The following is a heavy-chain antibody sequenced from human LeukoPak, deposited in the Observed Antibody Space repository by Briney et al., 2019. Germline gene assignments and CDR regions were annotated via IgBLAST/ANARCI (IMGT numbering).Heavy chain of an antibody. CDR2: IDSGGST. CDR1: GFTFSTYG. J-gene: IGHJ3*02. Sequence: GGSLRLSCAASGFTFSTYGMTWVRQAPGKGLEWVSVIDSGGSTSYADSVKGRFTISRDNSKNTLYLQMNSLRAEDTAVYYCARDWGAGVWLQFQSGALDIWGQGTMVTVSS. V-gene: IGHV3-66*01. CDR3: ARDWGAGVWLQFQSGALDI. D-gene: IGHD5-24*01.